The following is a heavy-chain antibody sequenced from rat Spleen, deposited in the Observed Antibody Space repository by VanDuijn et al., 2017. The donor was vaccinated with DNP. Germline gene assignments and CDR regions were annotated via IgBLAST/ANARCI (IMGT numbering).Heavy chain of an antibody. Sequence: EVRLVESGGGLVQPGRSLNLSCAASGFPFSDYFMAWVRQAPKKGLEWVASISASGGSTSYRDSVKGRFTISRDNAKSILYLQMESLRSEDTATFYCTTDFERGYWGQGVMVTVSS. J-gene: IGHJ2*01. CDR1: GFPFSDYF. V-gene: IGHV5-20*01. D-gene: IGHD1-11*01. CDR3: TTDFERGY. CDR2: ISASGGST.